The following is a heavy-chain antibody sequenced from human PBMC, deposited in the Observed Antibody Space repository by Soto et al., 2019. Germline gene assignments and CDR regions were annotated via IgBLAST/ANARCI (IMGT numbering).Heavy chain of an antibody. CDR2: ISAYNGNT. V-gene: IGHV1-18*01. J-gene: IGHJ4*02. CDR1: GYTFTSYG. D-gene: IGHD5-12*01. CDR3: AREANYFDY. Sequence: QVQLVQSGAEVKKPGASVKVSCKASGYTFTSYGISWVRQAPGQGLELMGWISAYNGNTKYAQKLQGRVTMTTGTATSTAGMELSSLRSDDTAAYYCAREANYFDYWGQGTLVTVSS.